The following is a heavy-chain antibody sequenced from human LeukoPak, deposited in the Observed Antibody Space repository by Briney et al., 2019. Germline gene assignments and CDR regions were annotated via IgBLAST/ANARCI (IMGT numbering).Heavy chain of an antibody. D-gene: IGHD5-18*01. Sequence: RASETLSPTCPVSGGSISNYCWSWIRQPPGKGLEWIGYIYYSGSTNYNPSLKSRVTISVDTSKNQFSLKLSSVTAADTAVYYCARRSRVGYHDYWGQGTLSTVSS. CDR2: IYYSGST. CDR1: GGSISNYC. CDR3: ARRSRVGYHDY. J-gene: IGHJ4*02. V-gene: IGHV4-59*08.